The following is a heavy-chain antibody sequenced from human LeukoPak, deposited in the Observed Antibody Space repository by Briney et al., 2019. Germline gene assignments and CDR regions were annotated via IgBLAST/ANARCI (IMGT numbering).Heavy chain of an antibody. CDR3: AKGPAVTTQYYYMDV. D-gene: IGHD4-17*01. CDR2: INPNSGGT. V-gene: IGHV1-2*02. Sequence: ASVKVSCKASGYTFTGYYMHWVRQAPGQGLEWMGWINPNSGGTNYAQKFQGRVTMTRDTSISTAYMKLSRLRSDDTAVYYCAKGPAVTTQYYYMDVWGKGTTVTISS. J-gene: IGHJ6*03. CDR1: GYTFTGYY.